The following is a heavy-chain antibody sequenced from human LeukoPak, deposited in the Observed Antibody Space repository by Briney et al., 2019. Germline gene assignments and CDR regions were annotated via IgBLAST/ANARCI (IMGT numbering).Heavy chain of an antibody. CDR2: ISSSSSYI. D-gene: IGHD3-3*01. J-gene: IGHJ5*02. CDR1: GFTFSSYS. V-gene: IGHV3-21*01. Sequence: GGSLRLSCAASGFTFSSYSMNWVRQAPGKGLEWVSSISSSSSYIYYADSVKGRFTISRDNAKNSLYLQMNSLRAEDTAVYYCARDPKPYYDFCSGYYGFDPWGQGTLVTVSS. CDR3: ARDPKPYYDFCSGYYGFDP.